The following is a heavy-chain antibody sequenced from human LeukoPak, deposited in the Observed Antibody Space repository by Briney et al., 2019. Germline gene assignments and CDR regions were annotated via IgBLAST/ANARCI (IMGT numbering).Heavy chain of an antibody. D-gene: IGHD6-13*01. J-gene: IGHJ4*02. CDR2: IKQDESEK. CDR3: ARSIVAATFDY. CDR1: GFTFSSNW. V-gene: IGHV3-7*01. Sequence: GGSLRLSRVASGFTFSSNWMSWVRQAPGKGLEWVANIKQDESEKYYVDSVKGRFTISRDNAKNSLYLQMNSLRAEDTAVYYCARSIVAATFDYWGQGTLVTVAS.